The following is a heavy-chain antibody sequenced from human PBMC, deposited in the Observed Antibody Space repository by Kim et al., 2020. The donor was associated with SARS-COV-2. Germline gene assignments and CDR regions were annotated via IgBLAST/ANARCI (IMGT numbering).Heavy chain of an antibody. V-gene: IGHV1-2*02. J-gene: IGHJ4*02. CDR3: ATTHRLGWFIGWGY. CDR1: GYTFSEKY. CDR2: INPQNGGT. Sequence: ASVKVSCKASGYTFSEKYLHWVRQAPGQGLEWMGWINPQNGGTTYGQRFEDRLTLTRDTSISTAFMDLSRLTSDDTAVYYCATTHRLGWFIGWGYWGQGTLVTVSS. D-gene: IGHD6-19*01.